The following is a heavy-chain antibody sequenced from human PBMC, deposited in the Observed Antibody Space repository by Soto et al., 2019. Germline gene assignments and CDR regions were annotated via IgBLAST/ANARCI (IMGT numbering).Heavy chain of an antibody. CDR1: GDSITSNH. CDR3: AIVSISTVSWWFDP. CDR2: IYNSGTT. J-gene: IGHJ5*02. Sequence: PSETLSLTCAVSGDSITSNHWNWIRQPQGRGLEWIGYIYNSGTTKYNPSLKSRVIISVDTSKNQLSLKLSSVTAADTAVYYCAIVSISTVSWWFDPWGQGTLVTVSS. D-gene: IGHD4-4*01. V-gene: IGHV4-59*01.